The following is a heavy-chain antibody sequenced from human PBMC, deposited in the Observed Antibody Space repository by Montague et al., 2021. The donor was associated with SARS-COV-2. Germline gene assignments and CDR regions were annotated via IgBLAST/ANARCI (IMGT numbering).Heavy chain of an antibody. D-gene: IGHD2-8*02. CDR2: INHSGST. J-gene: IGHJ6*02. V-gene: IGHV4-34*01. CDR1: GGSFSGHY. CDR3: AGVSAVFTLKILGYYYYGMDV. Sequence: SETLSLTCAVYGGSFSGHYWSWIRQPPGKGLEWIGEINHSGSTNXNPSLKSRVTISVDTSKNQFSLKLSSVTAADTAVYYCAGVSAVFTLKILGYYYYGMDVWGQGTTVTVSS.